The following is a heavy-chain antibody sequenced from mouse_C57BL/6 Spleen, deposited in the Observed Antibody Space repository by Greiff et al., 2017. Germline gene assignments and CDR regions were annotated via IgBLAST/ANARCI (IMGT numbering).Heavy chain of an antibody. CDR2: INPNNGGT. CDR3: ARGNWDEGVAC. CDR1: GYTFTDYY. J-gene: IGHJ3*01. V-gene: IGHV1-26*01. D-gene: IGHD4-1*01. Sequence: VQLQQSGPELVKPGASVKISCKASGYTFTDYYMNWVKQSHGKSLEWIGDINPNNGGTSYNQKFKGKATLTVDKSSSTAYMELRSLTSEDSAVYYCARGNWDEGVACWGQGTLVTVSA.